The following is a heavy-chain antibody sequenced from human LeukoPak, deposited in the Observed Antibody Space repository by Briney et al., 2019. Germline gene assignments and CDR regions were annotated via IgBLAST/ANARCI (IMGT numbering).Heavy chain of an antibody. CDR2: ISWNSDSI. CDR3: SRGAARMVEMGTIISFEY. J-gene: IGHJ4*02. CDR1: GFTFDDYA. V-gene: IGHV3-9*01. D-gene: IGHD5-24*01. Sequence: GGSLRLSCAASGFTFDDYAMHWVRQAPGKGLEWVSGISWNSDSIAYADSVKGRFTISRDNAKNSLYLQMNTLRVEDTGVYYCSRGAARMVEMGTIISFEYWGQGTLVTVSS.